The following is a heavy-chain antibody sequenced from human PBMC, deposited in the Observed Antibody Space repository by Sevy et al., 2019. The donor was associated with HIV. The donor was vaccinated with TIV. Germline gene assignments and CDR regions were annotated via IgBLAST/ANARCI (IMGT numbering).Heavy chain of an antibody. CDR2: IKQDGSEK. J-gene: IGHJ4*02. CDR1: GFTFNTYW. D-gene: IGHD3-10*01. V-gene: IGHV3-7*01. Sequence: GGSLRLSCAASGFTFNTYWMSWVRQAPGKGLEWVANIKQDGSEKYYLDSVKGRFTISRDNTKNSLYLQMNSLRAEDTAVFYCARAVRTLYYYDSGTYYNGDYFDYWGQGTLVTVSS. CDR3: ARAVRTLYYYDSGTYYNGDYFDY.